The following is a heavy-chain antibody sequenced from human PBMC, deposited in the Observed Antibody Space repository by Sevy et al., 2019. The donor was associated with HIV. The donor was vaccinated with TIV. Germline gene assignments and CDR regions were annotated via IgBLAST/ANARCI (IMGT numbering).Heavy chain of an antibody. CDR2: MNPNSGNT. CDR1: GYTFTSYD. D-gene: IGHD6-13*01. CDR3: ARGQGDSSSSNWFDP. J-gene: IGHJ5*02. V-gene: IGHV1-8*01. Sequence: ASVKVSCKASGYTFTSYDTNWVRQATGQGLEWMGWMNPNSGNTGYAQKFQGRVTMTRNTSISTAYMELSSLRSEDTAVYYCARGQGDSSSSNWFDPWGQGTLVTVSS.